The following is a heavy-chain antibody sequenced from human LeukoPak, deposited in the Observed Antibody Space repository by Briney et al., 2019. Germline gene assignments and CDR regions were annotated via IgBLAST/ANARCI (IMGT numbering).Heavy chain of an antibody. CDR2: IWYDGSNK. V-gene: IGHV3-33*01. Sequence: GRSLRLSCAASGFTFSSYGMHWVRQAPGKGLEWVAVIWYDGSNKYYADSVKGRFTISRDNSKNTLYLQMNSLRAEDTAVYYCLTRSLVAVTGNYYMDVWGKGTTVTVSS. CDR3: LTRSLVAVTGNYYMDV. D-gene: IGHD6-19*01. CDR1: GFTFSSYG. J-gene: IGHJ6*03.